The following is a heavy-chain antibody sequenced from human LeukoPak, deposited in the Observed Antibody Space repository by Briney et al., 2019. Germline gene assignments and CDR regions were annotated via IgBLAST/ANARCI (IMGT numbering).Heavy chain of an antibody. D-gene: IGHD3-9*01. V-gene: IGHV4-39*01. CDR3: ARGLGYFDWLLGY. J-gene: IGHJ4*02. CDR2: IYYSGST. Sequence: SETLSLTCTVSGGSISSSSYYWGWIRQPPGKGLEWIGSIYYSGSTYYNPSLKSRVTISVDTSKNQFSLKLSSVTAADTAVYYCARGLGYFDWLLGYWGQGTLVTVSS. CDR1: GGSISSSSYY.